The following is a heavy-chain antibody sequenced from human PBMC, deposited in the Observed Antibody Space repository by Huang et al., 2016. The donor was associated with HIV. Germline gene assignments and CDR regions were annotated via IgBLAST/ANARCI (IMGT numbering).Heavy chain of an antibody. CDR3: ARHREGPVAYYSGWGSHLNYMDV. D-gene: IGHD3-10*01. Sequence: QLLLQESGPGLVKPSEALALTCAVSGGSIRSSDYHWGWIRQPPGKGLGWIGRIYDKGSTHDRPSLKRRVTIAVDTSKNLFFLNLTSMTAADTAVYYCARHREGPVAYYSGWGSHLNYMDVWGRGRTVVVSS. CDR2: IYDKGST. CDR1: GGSIRSSDYH. V-gene: IGHV4-39*01. J-gene: IGHJ6*03.